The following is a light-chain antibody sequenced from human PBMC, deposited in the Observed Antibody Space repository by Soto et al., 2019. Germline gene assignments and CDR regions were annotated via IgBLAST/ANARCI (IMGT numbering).Light chain of an antibody. J-gene: IGKJ1*01. CDR3: QQYGSSPGT. V-gene: IGKV3-20*01. CDR1: QSVSSSY. CDR2: GAL. Sequence: EIVLTQSPGTLSLSPGERATLSCRASQSVSSSYLAWYQQKPGQAPRLLIYGALSRATGIPDRFSGSGSGTDFTLTISRLEPEDFAVYYCQQYGSSPGTFGQGTTVEIK.